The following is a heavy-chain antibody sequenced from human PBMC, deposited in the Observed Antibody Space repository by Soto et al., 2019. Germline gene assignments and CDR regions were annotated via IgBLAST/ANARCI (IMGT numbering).Heavy chain of an antibody. Sequence: QVQLVQSGTEVKNPGASVKVSCKASGFPFTSYAFSWVRQAPGLGLEWMGWISAYNGNTNYAREFRGRITMTTDASTSTVYMELRSLRSDDTAVYYCERDLTGCPPDGCESWSPGTLVIVSS. CDR3: ERDLTGCPPDGCES. D-gene: IGHD2-15*01. V-gene: IGHV1-18*01. CDR1: GFPFTSYA. CDR2: ISAYNGNT. J-gene: IGHJ5*02.